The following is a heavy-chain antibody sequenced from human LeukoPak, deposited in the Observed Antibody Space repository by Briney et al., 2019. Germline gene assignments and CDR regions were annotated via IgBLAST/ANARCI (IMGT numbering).Heavy chain of an antibody. CDR1: GYTFTKFG. J-gene: IGHJ4*02. V-gene: IGHV1-18*01. D-gene: IGHD4-23*01. Sequence: GASVKVSCKASGYTFTKFGISWVRQAPGQGLEWMGWISPYNGETNYAQNLQGRVSMTTDTSTTTVYMELRSLRSDDTAVYFCARNLGGNRDYWGQGTLVTVSS. CDR3: ARNLGGNRDY. CDR2: ISPYNGET.